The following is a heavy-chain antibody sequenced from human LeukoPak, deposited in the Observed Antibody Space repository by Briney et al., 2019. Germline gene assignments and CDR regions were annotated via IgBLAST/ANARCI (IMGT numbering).Heavy chain of an antibody. J-gene: IGHJ5*02. CDR1: GGSISSGGYY. CDR3: ARNYEGEPNWFDP. V-gene: IGHV4-31*03. Sequence: SQTLSLTCTVSGGSISSGGYYWSWIRQHPEKGLEWIGYIYYSGSTYYNPSLKSRVTISVDTSKNQFSLKLSSVTAADTAVYYCARNYEGEPNWFDPWGQGTLVTVPS. D-gene: IGHD3-3*01. CDR2: IYYSGST.